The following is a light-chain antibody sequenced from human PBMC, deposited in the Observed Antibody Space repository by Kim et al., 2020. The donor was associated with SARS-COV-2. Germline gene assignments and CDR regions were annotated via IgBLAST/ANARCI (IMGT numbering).Light chain of an antibody. J-gene: IGKJ2*01. CDR3: QQYNNWPPNT. Sequence: VSPVERAAHTCRASQSVRSNLAWDQQNPGQAPRLLIYGASTRATGIPARFSGSGSGTEFTLTISSLQSEDFAVYYCQQYNNWPPNTFGQGTKLEI. V-gene: IGKV3-15*01. CDR1: QSVRSN. CDR2: GAS.